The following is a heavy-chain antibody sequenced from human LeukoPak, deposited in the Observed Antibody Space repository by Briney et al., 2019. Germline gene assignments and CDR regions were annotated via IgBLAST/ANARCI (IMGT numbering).Heavy chain of an antibody. D-gene: IGHD1-26*01. J-gene: IGHJ5*02. V-gene: IGHV4-39*01. CDR3: ARHAQELTPLCWFDP. CDR1: GGSISSSSYY. Sequence: SETLSLTCTVSGGSISSSSYYWGWIRQPPGKGLEWIGSIFYSGSAYYNPSLKSRVTISVDTSKNQFSLKLSSVTAADTAVYYCARHAQELTPLCWFDPWGQGTLVTVSS. CDR2: IFYSGSA.